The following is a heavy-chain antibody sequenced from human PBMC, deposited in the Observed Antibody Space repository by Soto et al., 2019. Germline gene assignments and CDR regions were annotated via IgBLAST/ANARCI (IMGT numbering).Heavy chain of an antibody. V-gene: IGHV1-24*01. Sequence: ASVKVSCKVSGYTLTELSMHWVRQAPGKGLEWMGGFDPEDGETIYAQKFQGRVTMTEDTSTDTAYMELSSLRSEDTAVYYCATERDSSGYYPNWFAPWGQGTLVTVSS. CDR2: FDPEDGET. J-gene: IGHJ5*02. CDR3: ATERDSSGYYPNWFAP. CDR1: GYTLTELS. D-gene: IGHD3-22*01.